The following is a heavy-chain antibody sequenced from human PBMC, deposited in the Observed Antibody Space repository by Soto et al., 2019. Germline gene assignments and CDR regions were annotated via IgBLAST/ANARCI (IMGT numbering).Heavy chain of an antibody. J-gene: IGHJ4*02. CDR3: ARDRTDYDFWSGYYDY. CDR2: VHFSGST. V-gene: IGHV4-59*01. D-gene: IGHD3-3*01. CDR1: GGSISGDY. Sequence: SETLSLTCTVSGGSISGDYWTWIRQPPGKGLEWIGYVHFSGSTNYNPSLKSRVTISVDTSKNQFSLKLSSVTAADTALYYCARDRTDYDFWSGYYDYWGQGTLVTVSS.